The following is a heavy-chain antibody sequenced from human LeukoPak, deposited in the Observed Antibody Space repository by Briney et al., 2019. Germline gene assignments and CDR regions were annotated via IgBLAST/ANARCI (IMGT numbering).Heavy chain of an antibody. V-gene: IGHV4-4*07. CDR3: ARGDYVWGSYRYFDY. CDR1: GGSIISYY. J-gene: IGHJ4*02. Sequence: SETLSLTCTVSGGSIISYYWSWIRQPAGKGLEWIVRIYTSGSTNYNTSLKSRVNMSVDTSKNQFSLKLSSVTAVDTAVYYCARGDYVWGSYRYFDYWGQGTLVTVSS. D-gene: IGHD3-16*02. CDR2: IYTSGST.